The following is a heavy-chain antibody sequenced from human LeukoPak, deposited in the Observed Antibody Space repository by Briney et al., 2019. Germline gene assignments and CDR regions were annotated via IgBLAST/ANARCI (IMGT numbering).Heavy chain of an antibody. J-gene: IGHJ4*02. CDR1: GFTFSDYY. Sequence: GGSLRLSCAASGFTFSDYYMSWIRQGPGKGLEWISYISMSGSTIYYADSVKGRFTISRDDAKNSLYLQMNSLRAEDTAVYYCARALWFGETFPAYWGQGTLVTVSS. V-gene: IGHV3-11*04. CDR2: ISMSGSTI. D-gene: IGHD3-10*01. CDR3: ARALWFGETFPAY.